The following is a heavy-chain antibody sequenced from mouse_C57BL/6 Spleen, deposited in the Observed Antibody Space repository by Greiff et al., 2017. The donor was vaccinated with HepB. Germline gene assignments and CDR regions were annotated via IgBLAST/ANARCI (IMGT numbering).Heavy chain of an antibody. Sequence: EVQLQESGPGLVKPSQSLSLTCSVTGYSITSGYYWNWIRQFPGNKLEWMGYISYDGSNNYNPSLKNRISITRDTSKNQFFLKLNSVTTEDTATYYCARDGNSNYGYYAMDYWGQGTSVTVSS. V-gene: IGHV3-6*01. CDR2: ISYDGSN. D-gene: IGHD2-5*01. CDR3: ARDGNSNYGYYAMDY. J-gene: IGHJ4*01. CDR1: GYSITSGYY.